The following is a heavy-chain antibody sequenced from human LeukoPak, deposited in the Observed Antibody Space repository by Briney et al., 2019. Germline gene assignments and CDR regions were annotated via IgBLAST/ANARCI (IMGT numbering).Heavy chain of an antibody. V-gene: IGHV3-23*01. CDR2: ISGSGGST. CDR1: GFTFSSYA. D-gene: IGHD3-10*01. Sequence: GGSLRLSCAASGFTFSSYAMSWVRQAPGKGLEWVSAISGSGGSTYYADSVKGRFTISRDNSKNTLYLQMNSLRAEDTAVYYCAKPPYGSGSGFYYFDYWGQGTLVTVSS. CDR3: AKPPYGSGSGFYYFDY. J-gene: IGHJ4*02.